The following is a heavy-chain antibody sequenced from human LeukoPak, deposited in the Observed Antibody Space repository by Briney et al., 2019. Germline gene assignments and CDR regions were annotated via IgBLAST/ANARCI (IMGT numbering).Heavy chain of an antibody. V-gene: IGHV3-64D*06. CDR1: GLTFSLYS. D-gene: IGHD7-27*01. CDR3: VTELGIGGFDI. Sequence: QPGRSLRLSCSASGLTFSLYSMTWVRQAPGKGLEYVSGIRTNGGSTYYADSVKGRFTISRDNSKNTLYLQMSTLRAEDTAVYYCVTELGIGGFDIWGQGTMVTVSS. CDR2: IRTNGGST. J-gene: IGHJ3*02.